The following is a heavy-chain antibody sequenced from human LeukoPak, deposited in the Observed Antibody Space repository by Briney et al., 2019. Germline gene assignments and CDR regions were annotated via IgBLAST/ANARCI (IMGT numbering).Heavy chain of an antibody. CDR2: IYYSGST. V-gene: IGHV4-30-4*01. D-gene: IGHD5-12*01. J-gene: IGHJ4*02. Sequence: PSETLSLTCTVSGGSISSGDYYWSWIRQPPVKGLEWIGYIYYSGSTYYNPSLKGRVTISVDTSKNQFSLKLSSVTAADTAVYYCARYGSSGYELYYFDYWGQGTLVTVSS. CDR3: ARYGSSGYELYYFDY. CDR1: GGSISSGDYY.